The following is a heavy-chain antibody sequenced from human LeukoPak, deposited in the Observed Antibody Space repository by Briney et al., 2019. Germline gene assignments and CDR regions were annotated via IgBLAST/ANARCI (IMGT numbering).Heavy chain of an antibody. V-gene: IGHV4-59*08. Sequence: SETLSLTCTVSGGSISSYYWSWIRQPPGKGLEWIGYIYYSGSTYYNPSLKSRVTISVDTSKNQFSLKLSSVTAADTAVYYCARRLWFGELLYSDYWGQGTLVTVSS. CDR2: IYYSGST. J-gene: IGHJ4*02. CDR3: ARRLWFGELLYSDY. D-gene: IGHD3-10*01. CDR1: GGSISSYY.